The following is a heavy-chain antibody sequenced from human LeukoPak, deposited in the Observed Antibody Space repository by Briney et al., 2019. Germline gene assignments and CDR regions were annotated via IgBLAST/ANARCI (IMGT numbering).Heavy chain of an antibody. V-gene: IGHV3-30-3*01. CDR1: GFTFSSYA. D-gene: IGHD2-15*01. Sequence: QPGGSLRLSCAASGFTFSSYAMHWVRQAPGKGLEWVAVISYDGSNKYYADSVKGRFTISRDNSKNTLYLQMNSLRAEDTAVYYCARANWKDIVVVVAVDYYYGMDVWGQGTTVTVSS. CDR2: ISYDGSNK. J-gene: IGHJ6*02. CDR3: ARANWKDIVVVVAVDYYYGMDV.